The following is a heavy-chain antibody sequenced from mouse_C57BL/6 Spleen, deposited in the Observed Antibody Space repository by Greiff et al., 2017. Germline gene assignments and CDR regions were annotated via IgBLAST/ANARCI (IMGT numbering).Heavy chain of an antibody. J-gene: IGHJ3*01. D-gene: IGHD4-1*01. CDR2: INYDGSST. Sequence: EVKLVESEGGLVQPGSSMKLSCTASGFTFSDYYMAWVRQVPEKGLEWVANINYDGSSTYYLDSLKSRFIISRDNEKNILYLQMSSLKSEDTATYYCGRAETGTKGYWAYWGQGTMVTVSA. V-gene: IGHV5-16*01. CDR3: GRAETGTKGYWAY. CDR1: GFTFSDYY.